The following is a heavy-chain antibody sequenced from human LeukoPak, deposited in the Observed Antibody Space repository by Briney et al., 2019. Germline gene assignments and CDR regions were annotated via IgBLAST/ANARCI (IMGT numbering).Heavy chain of an antibody. V-gene: IGHV4-39*07. CDR1: GGSISSGSYY. CDR3: ARDTRIYYFDY. Sequence: SETLSLTCTVSGGSISSGSYYWGWIRQPPGKGLEWIGTIYYSGSTYYNPSLKSRVTISVDTSKNQFSLKLSSVTAADTAVYYCARDTRIYYFDYWGQGTLVSVSS. J-gene: IGHJ4*02. D-gene: IGHD3-22*01. CDR2: IYYSGST.